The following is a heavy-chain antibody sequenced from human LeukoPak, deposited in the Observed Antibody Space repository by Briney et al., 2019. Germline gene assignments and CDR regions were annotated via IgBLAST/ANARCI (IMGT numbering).Heavy chain of an antibody. CDR2: ISYDGSNK. CDR3: ARGELLWFGELFVAPRYYYGMDV. CDR1: GLTFSSYA. V-gene: IGHV3-30-3*01. D-gene: IGHD3-10*01. Sequence: GGSLRLSCAASGLTFSSYAMHWVRQAPGKGLEWVAVISYDGSNKYYADSVKGRFTISRDNSKNTLYLQMNSLRAEDTAVYYCARGELLWFGELFVAPRYYYGMDVWGQGTTVTVSS. J-gene: IGHJ6*02.